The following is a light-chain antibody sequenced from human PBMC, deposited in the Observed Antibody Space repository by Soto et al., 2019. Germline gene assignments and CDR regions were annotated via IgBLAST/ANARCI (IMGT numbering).Light chain of an antibody. Sequence: QSALTQPAYVSGSTGQSNTISCTGTSSDVGAYNYVSWYQQHPGRAPELMIFDVSNRPSGVSSRFSGSKSGNTASLTISGLQAEDEADYYCSSYAPDSTYVFGAGT. CDR1: SSDVGAYNY. V-gene: IGLV2-14*03. J-gene: IGLJ1*01. CDR3: SSYAPDSTYV. CDR2: DVS.